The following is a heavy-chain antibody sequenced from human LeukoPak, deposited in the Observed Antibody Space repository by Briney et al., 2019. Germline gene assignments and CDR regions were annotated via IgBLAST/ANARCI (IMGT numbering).Heavy chain of an antibody. J-gene: IGHJ4*02. Sequence: GGSLRLSCAASGFTFDDYAMSWVRQAPGKGLEGVSPISDGGGITYYADSVKGRYTISRDNSKNTLFLQMNSLRAEDTAVYYCAKSRGSGSSMARGVNFDYWGQGTLVTVSS. CDR3: AKSRGSGSSMARGVNFDY. D-gene: IGHD3-10*01. CDR1: GFTFDDYA. V-gene: IGHV3-23*01. CDR2: ISDGGGIT.